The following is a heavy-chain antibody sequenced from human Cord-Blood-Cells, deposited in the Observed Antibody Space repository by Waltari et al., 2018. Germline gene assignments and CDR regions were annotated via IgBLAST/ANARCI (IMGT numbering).Heavy chain of an antibody. CDR2: SYSGGRK. J-gene: IGHJ3*02. D-gene: IGHD3-9*01. CDR3: ARDPTGYDAFDI. Sequence: EVQLVETGGGLIQPGGSLRLSCAASGFTVSSNYMSWVRQAPGKGLEWVSISYSGGRKCYADSVKGRFTISRDNSKNTLYLQMNSLRAEDTAVYYCARDPTGYDAFDIWGQGTMVTVFS. V-gene: IGHV3-53*02. CDR1: GFTVSSNY.